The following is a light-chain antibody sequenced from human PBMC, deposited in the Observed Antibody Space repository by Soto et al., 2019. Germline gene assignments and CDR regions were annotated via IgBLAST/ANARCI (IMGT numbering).Light chain of an antibody. CDR3: KQADSFTIT. CDR2: KAS. CDR1: QSFSSW. Sequence: DIQMTRSPCTVPASVGDRVTITCRASQSFSSWLAWYQQKRGKAPKLLIYKASTLENGVPSRFGGSESGTEFTLTINSLPPDDSATYYCKQADSFTITFGGGTKVDIK. V-gene: IGKV1-5*03. J-gene: IGKJ4*01.